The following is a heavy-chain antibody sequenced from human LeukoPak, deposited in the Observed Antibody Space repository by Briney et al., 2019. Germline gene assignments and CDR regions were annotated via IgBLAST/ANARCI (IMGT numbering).Heavy chain of an antibody. D-gene: IGHD7-27*01. CDR2: ISYDGSQK. J-gene: IGHJ6*03. CDR3: AKTGAGYYYMDV. V-gene: IGHV3-30-3*02. Sequence: GRSLRLSCAASGFTFSSYVMHWVRQAPGKGLEWVAVISYDGSQKYYADSVKGRFTISRDNSKNTLYLQMNSLRAEDTAVYYCAKTGAGYYYMDVWGKGTTVTVSS. CDR1: GFTFSSYV.